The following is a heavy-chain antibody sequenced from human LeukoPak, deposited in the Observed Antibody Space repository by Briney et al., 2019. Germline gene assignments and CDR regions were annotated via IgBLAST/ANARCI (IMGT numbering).Heavy chain of an antibody. V-gene: IGHV3-23*01. Sequence: GGSLRLSCAASGFTFGSYGMSWVRQAPGKGLEWVSFITTNGGRTSYADSVEGRFTVSRDNPRNTLYMQMNSLRDEDTAVYYCAIMHGYYDGTGYWVQWGQGTLVTVSS. J-gene: IGHJ1*01. CDR2: ITTNGGRT. D-gene: IGHD3-22*01. CDR3: AIMHGYYDGTGYWVQ. CDR1: GFTFGSYG.